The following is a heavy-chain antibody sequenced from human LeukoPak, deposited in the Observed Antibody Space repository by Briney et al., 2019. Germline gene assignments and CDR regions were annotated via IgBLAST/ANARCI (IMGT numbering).Heavy chain of an antibody. CDR2: MNPNSGNT. CDR3: ARGLPNKWLRSRTGYNWFDP. CDR1: GYTFTSYD. V-gene: IGHV1-8*01. D-gene: IGHD5-12*01. J-gene: IGHJ5*02. Sequence: GASVKVSCKASGYTFTSYDINWVRQATGQGLEWMGWMNPNSGNTGYAQKFQGRVTMTRNTSISTAYMELSSLRSEDTAVYYCARGLPNKWLRSRTGYNWFDPWGQGTLVTVSS.